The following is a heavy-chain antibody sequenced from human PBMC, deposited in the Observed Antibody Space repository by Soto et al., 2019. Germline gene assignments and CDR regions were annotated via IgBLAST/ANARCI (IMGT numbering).Heavy chain of an antibody. D-gene: IGHD2-2*01. CDR1: GYTFTSYG. Sequence: ASVKVSCKASGYTFTSYGISWVRQAPGQGLEWMGWISAYNGNTNYAQKLQGRVTTTTDTSTSTAYMELRSLRSDDTAVYYCARAYCSSTSCYADGNWFDPWGQGTLVTVSS. CDR3: ARAYCSSTSCYADGNWFDP. J-gene: IGHJ5*02. CDR2: ISAYNGNT. V-gene: IGHV1-18*01.